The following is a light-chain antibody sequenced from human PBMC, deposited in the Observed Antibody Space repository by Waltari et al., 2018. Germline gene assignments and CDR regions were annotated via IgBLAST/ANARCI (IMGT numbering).Light chain of an antibody. Sequence: QSALTQPVSVSGSPGQSITISCTGTSSDVGAYNYVSWYQQHPGKAPKLMIYDVSNRPSGVSNRFSGSKSGNTASLTISGLQAEDEADYYCSSSTSSNTLAFGGGTKLTVL. CDR3: SSSTSSNTLA. CDR2: DVS. J-gene: IGLJ2*01. CDR1: SSDVGAYNY. V-gene: IGLV2-14*03.